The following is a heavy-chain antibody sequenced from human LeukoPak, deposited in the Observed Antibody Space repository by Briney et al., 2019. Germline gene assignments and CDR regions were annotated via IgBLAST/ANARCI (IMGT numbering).Heavy chain of an antibody. CDR1: GGSISSSY. CDR3: ASMASYCSGGSCTDY. V-gene: IGHV4-59*01. J-gene: IGHJ4*02. CDR2: ISYSGST. Sequence: SETLSPTCTVSGGSISSSYWSWIRQPPGKGLEWIGYISYSGSTDYSPSLKSRVTISVDTSKNQFSLKLSSVTAADTAVYYCASMASYCSGGSCTDYWGQGTLVTVSS. D-gene: IGHD2-15*01.